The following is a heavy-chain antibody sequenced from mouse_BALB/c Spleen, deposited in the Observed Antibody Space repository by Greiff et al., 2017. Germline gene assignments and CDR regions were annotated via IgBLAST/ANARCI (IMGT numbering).Heavy chain of an antibody. CDR2: IWAGGST. V-gene: IGHV2-9*02. D-gene: IGHD2-4*01. CDR1: GFSLTSYG. J-gene: IGHJ4*01. Sequence: VKLMESGPGLVAPSQSLSITCTVSGFSLTSYGVHWVRQPPGKGLEWLGVIWAGGSTNYNSALMSRLSISKDNSKSQVFLKMNSLQTDDTAMYYCARGMIVSGYAMDYWGQGTSVTVSS. CDR3: ARGMIVSGYAMDY.